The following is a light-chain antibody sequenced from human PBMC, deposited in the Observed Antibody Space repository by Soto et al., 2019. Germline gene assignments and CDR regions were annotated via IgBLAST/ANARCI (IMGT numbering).Light chain of an antibody. V-gene: IGLV4-60*02. J-gene: IGLJ3*02. CDR1: SGHSSYI. CDR3: ETWDRRV. Sequence: QSVLTQSSSASASLGSSVKLTCTLSSGHSSYIIAWHQQQPGKAPRYLMKLEGSGSYNKGSGVPDRFSGSSSGADRYLTISNLQFDDEADYYCETWDRRVFGGGTKVTVL. CDR2: LEGSGSY.